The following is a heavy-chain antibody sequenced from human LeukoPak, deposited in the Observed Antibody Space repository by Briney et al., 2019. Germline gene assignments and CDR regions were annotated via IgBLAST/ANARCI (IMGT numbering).Heavy chain of an antibody. CDR1: GFTFSSYS. J-gene: IGHJ6*03. D-gene: IGHD2-2*01. Sequence: GGSLRLSCAASGFTFSSYSMNWVRQAPGKGLEWVSSISSSSSYIYYADSVKGRFTISRDNAKNSLYLQMNSLRAEDTAVYYCARVGPAATYYYYYMDVWGKGTTVTVSS. CDR3: ARVGPAATYYYYYMDV. V-gene: IGHV3-21*01. CDR2: ISSSSSYI.